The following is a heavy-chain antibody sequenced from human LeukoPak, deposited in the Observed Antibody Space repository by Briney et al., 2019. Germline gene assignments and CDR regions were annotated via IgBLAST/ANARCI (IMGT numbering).Heavy chain of an antibody. CDR1: GYSLSSGYY. CDR2: TYHSGST. V-gene: IGHV4-38-2*02. J-gene: IGHJ5*02. D-gene: IGHD5-18*01. Sequence: SETLSLTCAVSGYSLSSGYYWGWIRQPPGKGLEWIGSTYHSGSTYYNPSLKSRVTISVDTSKNQFSLKLSSVTAADTAVYYCARDLRGYSYGPWFDPWGQGTLVTVSS. CDR3: ARDLRGYSYGPWFDP.